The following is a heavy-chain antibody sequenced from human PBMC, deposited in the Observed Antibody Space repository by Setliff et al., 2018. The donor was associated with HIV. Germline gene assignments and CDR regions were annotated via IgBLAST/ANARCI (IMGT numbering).Heavy chain of an antibody. Sequence: SETLSLTCAVSGYSIRSGYYWGWIRQPPGKGLEWIGSIYYSGSTNYNPSLKSRVTISVDTSKNQFSLQLTSVTAADTAVYYCVNPSGAMGDFDSWGQGTLVTVSS. CDR3: VNPSGAMGDFDS. CDR2: IYYSGST. J-gene: IGHJ4*02. CDR1: GYSIRSGYY. V-gene: IGHV4-38-2*01. D-gene: IGHD3-16*01.